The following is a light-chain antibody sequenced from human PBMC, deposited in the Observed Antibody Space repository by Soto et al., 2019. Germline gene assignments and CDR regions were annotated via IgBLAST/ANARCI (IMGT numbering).Light chain of an antibody. CDR3: QTWGTGIV. CDR1: SGHSGNP. Sequence: QSVLTQSPSASASLGASVHLTCSLDSGHSGNPIAWHQQQPERGPRYLMKVNSDGSHRKGDGIPDRFSGSSSGAERYLTISSLQSEDEADYYCQTWGTGIVFGGGTKLTVL. V-gene: IGLV4-69*01. J-gene: IGLJ2*01. CDR2: VNSDGSH.